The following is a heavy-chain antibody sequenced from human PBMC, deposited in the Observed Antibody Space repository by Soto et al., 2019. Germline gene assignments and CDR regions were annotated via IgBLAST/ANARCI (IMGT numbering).Heavy chain of an antibody. Sequence: QVQLQESGPGLVKPSQTLSLTCTVSGGSISSGGYYWSWIRQHPGKGLGWIGYIYYSGSTYYNPSLKSRVAXSADTSKNQFSLKLSSVTAADTAVYYCAISFGVAAAGPCDYWGQGTLVTVSS. CDR3: AISFGVAAAGPCDY. CDR2: IYYSGST. V-gene: IGHV4-31*03. CDR1: GGSISSGGYY. J-gene: IGHJ4*02. D-gene: IGHD6-13*01.